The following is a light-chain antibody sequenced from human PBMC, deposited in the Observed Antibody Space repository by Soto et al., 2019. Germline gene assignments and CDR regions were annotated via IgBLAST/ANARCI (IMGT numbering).Light chain of an antibody. Sequence: QSVLTQPASVSGSPGQSITISCTGTSSDVGGNKYVSWYQQHPGKAPKLMIYEVSNRPSGVSNRFSGSKSGNTASLTISGLHAEDEADYYCSSYTSSSTVVFGGGTKVTVL. CDR2: EVS. CDR1: SSDVGGNKY. CDR3: SSYTSSSTVV. J-gene: IGLJ2*01. V-gene: IGLV2-14*01.